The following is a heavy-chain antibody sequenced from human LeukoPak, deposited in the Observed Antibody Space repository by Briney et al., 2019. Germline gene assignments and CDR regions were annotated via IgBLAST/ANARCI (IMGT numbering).Heavy chain of an antibody. V-gene: IGHV4-30-4*01. J-gene: IGHJ5*02. Sequence: SQTLSLTCTVSGGSISSGDYYWSWIRQPPGTGLEWIGYIYYSGSTYYNPSLKSRVTISVDTSKNQFSRKLSSVTAADTAVYYCASVIADYGGEWFDPWGQGTLVTVSS. D-gene: IGHD4/OR15-4a*01. CDR2: IYYSGST. CDR1: GGSISSGDYY. CDR3: ASVIADYGGEWFDP.